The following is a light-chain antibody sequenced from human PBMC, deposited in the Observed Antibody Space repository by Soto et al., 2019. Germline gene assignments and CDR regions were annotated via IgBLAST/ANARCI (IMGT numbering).Light chain of an antibody. CDR2: DNH. V-gene: IGLV1-51*01. CDR1: SSNIGRNY. CDR3: GTWDNSLSAVV. J-gene: IGLJ2*01. Sequence: QAVVTQPPSVSAAPGQTVTISCSGSSSNIGRNYVSWYQQLPGTAPKLHIYDNHKGPSGIPDRFSASKSGTSATLGITGLQTGDEADYYCGTWDNSLSAVVFGGGTKLTVL.